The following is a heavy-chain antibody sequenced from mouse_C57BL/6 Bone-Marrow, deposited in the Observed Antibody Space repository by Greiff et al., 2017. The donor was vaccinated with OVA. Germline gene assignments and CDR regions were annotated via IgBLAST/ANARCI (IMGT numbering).Heavy chain of an antibody. CDR1: GFNIKDYY. D-gene: IGHD1-1*01. CDR3: ARSTTTVVAQDY. V-gene: IGHV14-2*01. CDR2: IDPEDGET. J-gene: IGHJ2*01. Sequence: VHVKQSGAELVKPGASVKLSCTASGFNIKDYYMHWVKQRTEQGLEWIGRIDPEDGETKYAPKFQGKATITADTSSNTAYLQLSSLTSEDTAVYYCARSTTTVVAQDYWGQGTTLTVSS.